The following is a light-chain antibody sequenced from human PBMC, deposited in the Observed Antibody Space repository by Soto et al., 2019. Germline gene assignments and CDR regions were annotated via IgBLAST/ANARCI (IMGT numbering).Light chain of an antibody. CDR2: GAS. CDR3: QQYYNWPPLT. V-gene: IGKV3-15*01. J-gene: IGKJ4*01. Sequence: EIVMTQSPAILSVSPGERATLSCRASQSVRSKLAWYQQKPGQAPRLLIYGASTRATGIAARFSGSGSGTAFTLTISSLQSEDFAVYYCQQYYNWPPLTFGGGTKVEIE. CDR1: QSVRSK.